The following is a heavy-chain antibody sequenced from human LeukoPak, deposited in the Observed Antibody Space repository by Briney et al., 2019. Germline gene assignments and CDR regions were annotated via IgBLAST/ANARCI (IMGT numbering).Heavy chain of an antibody. J-gene: IGHJ3*02. CDR2: INPNSGGT. CDR1: GYTFTNYY. V-gene: IGHV1-2*02. D-gene: IGHD5-18*01. Sequence: ASVKVSCKASGYTFTNYYIHWVRQAPGQGLEWMGWINPNSGGTNYAQKFQGRVTMTRDTSISTAYMELSRVRSDDTAMYYCARLWIQIWSDDAFDIWGQGTMVIVSS. CDR3: ARLWIQIWSDDAFDI.